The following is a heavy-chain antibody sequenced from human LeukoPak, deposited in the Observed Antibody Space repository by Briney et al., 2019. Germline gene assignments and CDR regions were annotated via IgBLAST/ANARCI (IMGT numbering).Heavy chain of an antibody. D-gene: IGHD5-18*01. V-gene: IGHV3-48*02. Sequence: GGSLRLSCAASGFTFSSYSMNWVRQAPGKGLEWVSYISSSSSTIYCADSVKGRFTISRDNAKNSLYLQMNSLRDEDTAVYYCARGGRYSYGATYGMDVWGQGTTVTVSS. CDR2: ISSSSSTI. CDR3: ARGGRYSYGATYGMDV. J-gene: IGHJ6*02. CDR1: GFTFSSYS.